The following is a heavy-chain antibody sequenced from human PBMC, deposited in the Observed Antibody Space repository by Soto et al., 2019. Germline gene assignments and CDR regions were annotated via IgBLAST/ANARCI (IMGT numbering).Heavy chain of an antibody. D-gene: IGHD2-15*01. J-gene: IGHJ4*02. CDR1: VDSISSRTDY. V-gene: IGHV4-39*02. CDR3: ALVVAPPYYFDY. Sequence: SETLSLTCSVSVDSISSRTDYWGWFLQPPGKGLEWIGNIYYSGSTDYNPSLKRRVTISVDTSQNDFSLKLTSVTAADTAVYYCALVVAPPYYFDYWSQGTLVTVSS. CDR2: IYYSGST.